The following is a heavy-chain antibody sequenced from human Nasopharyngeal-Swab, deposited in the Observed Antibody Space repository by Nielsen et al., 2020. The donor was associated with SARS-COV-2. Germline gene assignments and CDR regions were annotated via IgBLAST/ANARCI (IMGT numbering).Heavy chain of an antibody. Sequence: SETLSLTCTVSGGSISSYYWSWIRQPPGKGLEWIGEINHSGSTNYNPSLKSRVTISVDTSKNQFSLKLSSVTAADTAVYYCARMGSTYYYGSGSHKGTYYFDYWGQGTLVTVSS. CDR3: ARMGSTYYYGSGSHKGTYYFDY. CDR2: INHSGST. J-gene: IGHJ4*02. D-gene: IGHD3-10*01. CDR1: GGSISSYY. V-gene: IGHV4-34*01.